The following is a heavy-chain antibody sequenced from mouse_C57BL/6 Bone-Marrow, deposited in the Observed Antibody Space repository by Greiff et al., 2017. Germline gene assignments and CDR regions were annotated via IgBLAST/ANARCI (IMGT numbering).Heavy chain of an antibody. CDR1: GFTFSDYY. Sequence: EVMLVESEGGLVQPGSSMKLSCTASGFTFSDYYMAWVRQVPEKGLEWVANINYDGSSTYYLDSLKSRFIISRDNAKNILYLQMSSLKSEDTATYYCARDHYGGDYWGQGTTLTVSS. D-gene: IGHD1-1*01. CDR2: INYDGSST. CDR3: ARDHYGGDY. J-gene: IGHJ2*01. V-gene: IGHV5-16*01.